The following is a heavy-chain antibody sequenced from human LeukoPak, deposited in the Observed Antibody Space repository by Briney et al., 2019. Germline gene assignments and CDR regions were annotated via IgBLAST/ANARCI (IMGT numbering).Heavy chain of an antibody. V-gene: IGHV4-31*03. Sequence: SQTLSLTCTVSGGSISSGGYYWSWIRQHPGKGLEWIGYIYYSGSTYYNPSLKSRVTISVDTSKHQFSLKLSSVTPADTAVYYSARGQQLAFDYWGQGTLVTVSS. CDR3: ARGQQLAFDY. J-gene: IGHJ4*02. CDR2: IYYSGST. CDR1: GGSISSGGYY. D-gene: IGHD6-13*01.